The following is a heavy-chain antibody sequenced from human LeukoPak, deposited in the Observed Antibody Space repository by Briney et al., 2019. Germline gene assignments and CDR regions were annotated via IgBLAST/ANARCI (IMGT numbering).Heavy chain of an antibody. V-gene: IGHV3-23*01. Sequence: PGGSLRLSCAASGFTSSSYAMRWVRQAPGKGLEWVSAISGSGGSTYYADSVKGRFTISRDNSKNTLYLQMNSLRAEDTAVYYCAFRGYSSSWYTLGYWGQGALVTVSS. CDR1: GFTSSSYA. D-gene: IGHD6-13*01. CDR3: AFRGYSSSWYTLGY. CDR2: ISGSGGST. J-gene: IGHJ4*02.